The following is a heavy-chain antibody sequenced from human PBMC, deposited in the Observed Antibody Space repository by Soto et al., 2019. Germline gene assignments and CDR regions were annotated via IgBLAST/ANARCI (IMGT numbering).Heavy chain of an antibody. CDR2: TNWNGIFK. V-gene: IGHV3-9*01. CDR3: AKARGWSKDYFES. Sequence: EVQLVDSGGGLVKPGRSLRLSCVASGFTFDDFAMHWVRQTPGKGLEWVSGTNWNGIFKDYAASVKGRFIISRDSAKNALYLQMNSLRAEDTALYYCAKARGWSKDYFESWGQGPLVTVSS. CDR1: GFTFDDFA. J-gene: IGHJ4*02. D-gene: IGHD6-19*01.